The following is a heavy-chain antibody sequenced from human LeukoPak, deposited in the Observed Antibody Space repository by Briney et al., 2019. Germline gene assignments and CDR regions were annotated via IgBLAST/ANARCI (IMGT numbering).Heavy chain of an antibody. D-gene: IGHD2-2*01. V-gene: IGHV3-9*03. CDR2: ISWNSGSI. CDR3: AKDSMGSTSPLGGFDP. Sequence: TGGSLRLSCAASGFTFDDYAMHWVRQAPGKGLEWVSGISWNSGSIGYADSVKGRFTISRDNAKNSLYLQMNSLRAEDMALYYCAKDSMGSTSPLGGFDPWGQGTLVTVSS. J-gene: IGHJ5*02. CDR1: GFTFDDYA.